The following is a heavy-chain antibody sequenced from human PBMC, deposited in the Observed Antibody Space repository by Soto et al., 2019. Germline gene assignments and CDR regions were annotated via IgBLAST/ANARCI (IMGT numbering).Heavy chain of an antibody. CDR1: GGTFSSYA. CDR3: ASSLMIGAFDI. J-gene: IGHJ3*02. D-gene: IGHD2-21*01. CDR2: INPSGGST. V-gene: IGHV1-46*01. Sequence: QVQLVQSGAEVKKPGSSVKVSCKASGGTFSSYAISWVRQAPGQGLEWMGIINPSGGSTSYAQKFQGRVTMTRDTSTSTVYMELSSLRSEDTAVYYCASSLMIGAFDIWGQGTMVTVSS.